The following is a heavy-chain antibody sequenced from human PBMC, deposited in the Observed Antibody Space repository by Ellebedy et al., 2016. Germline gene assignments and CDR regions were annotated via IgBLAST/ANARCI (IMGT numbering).Heavy chain of an antibody. J-gene: IGHJ3*02. CDR3: AREWELLPYYVFNM. CDR2: VSKTGRT. Sequence: SETLSLTXTVDGGSLSSGCYYWFWIRQYPGKGLEWIGFVSKTGRTNYNPSLKNRVSISIDTSKNEYSLKLTAVAAAATAVYYCAREWELLPYYVFNMWGRGTMVIVSS. V-gene: IGHV4-31*03. D-gene: IGHD1-26*01. CDR1: GGSLSSGCYY.